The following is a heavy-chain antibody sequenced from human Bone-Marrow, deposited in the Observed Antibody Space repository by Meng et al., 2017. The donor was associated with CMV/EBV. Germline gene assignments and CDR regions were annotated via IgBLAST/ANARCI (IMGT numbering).Heavy chain of an antibody. J-gene: IGHJ5*02. CDR1: GGSISSSSYY. CDR3: AIPRGIAARPWNWFDP. V-gene: IGHV4-39*06. CDR2: IYYSGST. Sequence: SETLSLTCTVSGGSISSSSYYWGWIRQPPGKGLEWIGSIYYSGSTYYNPALKSRVTISVDTSKNQFPLKLSSVTAADTAVYYCAIPRGIAARPWNWFDPWGQGTLVTVSS. D-gene: IGHD6-6*01.